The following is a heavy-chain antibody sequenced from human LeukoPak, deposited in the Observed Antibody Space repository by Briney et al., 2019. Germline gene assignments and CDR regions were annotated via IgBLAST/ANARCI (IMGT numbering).Heavy chain of an antibody. CDR3: ATLYDFWSAYYPN. CDR1: GFTFDDYG. Sequence: GGSLRLSCAASGFTFDDYGMSWVRQAPGKGLEWVSGINWSGGSTGYADSMKGRFTISRGNAKNSLYLQMNSLRAEDTALYYCATLYDFWSAYYPNWGQGTLVTVSS. D-gene: IGHD3-3*01. V-gene: IGHV3-20*04. J-gene: IGHJ4*02. CDR2: INWSGGST.